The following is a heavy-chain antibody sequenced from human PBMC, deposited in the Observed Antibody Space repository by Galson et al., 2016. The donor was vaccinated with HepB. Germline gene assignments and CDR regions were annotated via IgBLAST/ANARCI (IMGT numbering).Heavy chain of an antibody. J-gene: IGHJ4*02. CDR1: GFTFSDYW. V-gene: IGHV3-7*03. D-gene: IGHD3/OR15-3a*01. CDR2: IKQDGGEK. CDR3: ARGGPGTLRTGRNRFDY. Sequence: SLRLSCAASGFTFSDYWMNWVRQAPGKGPQWVANIKQDGGEKYHVQSVQGRVTISRDNAKNSLFLQMNSLRAEDTAVYFCARGGPGTLRTGRNRFDYWGQGILVTVSS.